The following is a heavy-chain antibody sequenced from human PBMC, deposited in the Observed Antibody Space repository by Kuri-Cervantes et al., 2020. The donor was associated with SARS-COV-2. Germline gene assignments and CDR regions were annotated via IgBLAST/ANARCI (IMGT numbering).Heavy chain of an antibody. CDR2: LRYDGSNK. CDR3: AKTAGSGSYHYYYDYMDV. Sequence: GESLKISCSASGFTFSSYGMHWVRQGQGKGLEWVAFLRYDGSNKDYVDSVKGRFTISRDNSKNTLYLQMNSLRAEDKAVYYCAKTAGSGSYHYYYDYMDVWGKGTTVTVSS. V-gene: IGHV3-30*02. D-gene: IGHD1-26*01. J-gene: IGHJ6*03. CDR1: GFTFSSYG.